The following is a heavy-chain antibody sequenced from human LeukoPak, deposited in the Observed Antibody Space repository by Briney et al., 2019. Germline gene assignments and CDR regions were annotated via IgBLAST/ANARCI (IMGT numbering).Heavy chain of an antibody. D-gene: IGHD1-14*01. CDR1: GFTFSSYS. CDR2: ISSRSTYI. Sequence: KPGGSLRLCCAASGFTFSSYSMNWVRQAPGKGLEWVSTISSRSTYIYYADSVKGRFTISRDNAQNSLCLQMNSLRAEDTAVYYCTRDRSLGQPEAFDIWGQGTMVTVSS. CDR3: TRDRSLGQPEAFDI. J-gene: IGHJ3*02. V-gene: IGHV3-21*01.